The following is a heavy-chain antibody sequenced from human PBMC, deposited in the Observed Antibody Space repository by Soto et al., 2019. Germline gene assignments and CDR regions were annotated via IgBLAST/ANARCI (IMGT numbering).Heavy chain of an antibody. CDR1: GFTFSSYA. V-gene: IGHV3-23*01. J-gene: IGHJ6*02. CDR2: VSGSHNST. CDR3: APMGV. Sequence: SGGSLRLSCAASGFTFSSYAMSWVRQAPGKGLEWASAVSGSHNSTYYADSVKGRFTISRDNSNNTLYLQMSSLRADDTAVYYCAPMGVWGQGTTVTVSS.